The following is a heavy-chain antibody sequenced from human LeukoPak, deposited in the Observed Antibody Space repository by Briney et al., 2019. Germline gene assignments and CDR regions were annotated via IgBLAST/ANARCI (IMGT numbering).Heavy chain of an antibody. CDR3: ARDQLLPTWGDIFHI. J-gene: IGHJ3*02. D-gene: IGHD7-27*01. CDR1: GYTFTIHG. CDR2: ISGYEGYT. Sequence: ASVKVFCKACGYTFTIHGIRWVRQARGQGLEWMGWISGYEGYTVYAQKLQGRVNMTTHTSTPTAHLEMRSLRSDDRAMYYCARDQLLPTWGDIFHIWGQGTMVSVPS. V-gene: IGHV1-18*01.